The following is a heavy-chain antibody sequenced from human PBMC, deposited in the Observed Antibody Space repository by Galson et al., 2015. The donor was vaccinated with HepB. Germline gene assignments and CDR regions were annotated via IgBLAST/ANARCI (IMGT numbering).Heavy chain of an antibody. CDR1: GGSISSSNW. D-gene: IGHD5/OR15-5a*01. V-gene: IGHV4-4*02. J-gene: IGHJ6*02. CDR2: IYHSGST. CDR3: ARVGHSVSRPDTVSDAYYYYYYGMDV. Sequence: SETLSLTCAVSGGSISSSNWWSWVRQPPGKGLEWIGEIYHSGSTNYNPSLKSRVTISVDKSKNQFSLKLSSVTAADTAVYYCARVGHSVSRPDTVSDAYYYYYYGMDVWGQGTTVTVSS.